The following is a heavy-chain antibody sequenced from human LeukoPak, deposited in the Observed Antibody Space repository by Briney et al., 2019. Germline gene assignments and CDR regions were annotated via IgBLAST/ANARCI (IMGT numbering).Heavy chain of an antibody. V-gene: IGHV4-34*01. CDR3: ARGLSLLWFGESNFDY. D-gene: IGHD3-10*01. CDR2: INHSGST. Sequence: SETLSLTCAVYGGSFSGYYWSWIRQPPGKGLEWIGEINHSGSTNYNPPLKSRVTISVDTSKNQFSLKLSSVTAADTAVYYCARGLSLLWFGESNFDYWGQGTLVTVSS. J-gene: IGHJ4*02. CDR1: GGSFSGYY.